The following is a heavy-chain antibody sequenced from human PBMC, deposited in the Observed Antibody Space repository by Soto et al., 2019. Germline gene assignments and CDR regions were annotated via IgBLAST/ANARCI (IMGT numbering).Heavy chain of an antibody. CDR3: VSPGDYDAFDI. D-gene: IGHD4-17*01. Sequence: GGSLRLSCAASGFTFSSYGMHWVRQAPGKGLEWVAVIWYDGSNKYYADSVKGRFTISRDNSKNTLYLQMNSLRAEDTAVYYCVSPGDYDAFDIWGQGTMVTVSS. CDR2: IWYDGSNK. CDR1: GFTFSSYG. J-gene: IGHJ3*02. V-gene: IGHV3-33*01.